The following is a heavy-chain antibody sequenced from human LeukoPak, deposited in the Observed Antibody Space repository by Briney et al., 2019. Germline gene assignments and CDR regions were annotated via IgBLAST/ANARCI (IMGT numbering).Heavy chain of an antibody. CDR3: ARAYYDSSGYSPY. CDR1: GFTFSNSW. V-gene: IGHV3-7*01. J-gene: IGHJ4*02. D-gene: IGHD3-22*01. Sequence: PGGSLRLSCAASGFTFSNSWMSWVRQAPGKGLEWVANIKQDGSEKYYVDSVKGRFTISRDNAKNSLYLQMNSLRAEDTAVYYCARAYYDSSGYSPYWGQGALVTVSS. CDR2: IKQDGSEK.